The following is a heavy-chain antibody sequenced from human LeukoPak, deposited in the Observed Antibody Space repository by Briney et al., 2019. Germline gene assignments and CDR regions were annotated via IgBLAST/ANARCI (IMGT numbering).Heavy chain of an antibody. Sequence: SETLSLTCTVSGGSISSYYWSWIRQPPGKGLEWIGEINHSGSTNYNPSLKSRVTISVDTSKNQFSLKLSSVTAADTAVYYCARAWFGELFYDYWGQGTLVTVSS. J-gene: IGHJ4*02. CDR2: INHSGST. V-gene: IGHV4-34*01. CDR1: GGSISSYY. D-gene: IGHD3-10*01. CDR3: ARAWFGELFYDY.